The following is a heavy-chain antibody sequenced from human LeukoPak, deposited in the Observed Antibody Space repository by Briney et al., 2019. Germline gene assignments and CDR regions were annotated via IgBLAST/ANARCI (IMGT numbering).Heavy chain of an antibody. CDR1: GYTFIRYG. Sequence: ASVKVSCKASGYTFIRYGFSWVRQAPGQGLEWMGWISAYNGNTNYPQKVQGRVAMTTDTSTNTAYMELRSLTSDDTAIYYCAGDRVYGPGPTYFDYWGQGTLVTVSS. V-gene: IGHV1-18*01. CDR3: AGDRVYGPGPTYFDY. D-gene: IGHD3-10*01. CDR2: ISAYNGNT. J-gene: IGHJ4*02.